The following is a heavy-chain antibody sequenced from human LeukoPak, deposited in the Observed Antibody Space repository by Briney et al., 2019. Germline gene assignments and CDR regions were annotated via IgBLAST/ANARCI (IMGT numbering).Heavy chain of an antibody. CDR2: ISDDGSNK. V-gene: IGHV3-30*04. CDR3: ARTYGSSADAFDI. J-gene: IGHJ3*02. CDR1: GFSFTNYS. Sequence: PGGSLRLSCAASGFSFTNYSVHWVRRAPGKGLEWVALISDDGSNKYYADSVKGRFTISRDNAKNTLYLQMSSLRSEDTAVYYCARTYGSSADAFDIWGQGTMVTVSS. D-gene: IGHD6-6*01.